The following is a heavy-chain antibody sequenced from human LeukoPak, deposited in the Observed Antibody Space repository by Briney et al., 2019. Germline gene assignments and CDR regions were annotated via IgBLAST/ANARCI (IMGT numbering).Heavy chain of an antibody. CDR1: GVSISSGGYY. Sequence: PSQILSLTCTVSGVSISSGGYYWRWIRQHPGKGLEWIGYIYYSGSTYYNPSLKSRVTISVDTSKNQFSLKLSSVTAADTAVYYCARGGLKGTRDYYYGMDVWGQGTTVTVSS. J-gene: IGHJ6*02. V-gene: IGHV4-31*03. D-gene: IGHD1-7*01. CDR3: ARGGLKGTRDYYYGMDV. CDR2: IYYSGST.